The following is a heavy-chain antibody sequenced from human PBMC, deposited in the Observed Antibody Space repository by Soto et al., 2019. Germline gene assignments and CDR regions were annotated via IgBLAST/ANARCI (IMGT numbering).Heavy chain of an antibody. J-gene: IGHJ4*02. CDR1: GGSISSYY. V-gene: IGHV4-59*01. CDR3: ARLATRYYVDY. Sequence: SETLSLTCTVSGGSISSYYWSWIRQPPGKGLEWIGYIYYSGSTNYNPSLKSRVTISVDTSKNQFSLKMSSATAADTAVYYCARLATRYYVDYWGQGTLVTVS. CDR2: IYYSGST. D-gene: IGHD1-1*01.